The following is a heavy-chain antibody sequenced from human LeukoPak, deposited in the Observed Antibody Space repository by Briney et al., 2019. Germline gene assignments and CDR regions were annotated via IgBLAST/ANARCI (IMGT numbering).Heavy chain of an antibody. Sequence: GGSLRLSCAASGFTFSSYEMNWVRQAPGKGLEWVSYISSSGSTIYYADTVKGRFTISRDNAKNSLYLQMNSLRAEDTAVYYCARHRMVRGSPSQDYYGMDVWGQGTTVTVSS. J-gene: IGHJ6*02. V-gene: IGHV3-48*03. CDR1: GFTFSSYE. CDR3: ARHRMVRGSPSQDYYGMDV. D-gene: IGHD3-10*01. CDR2: ISSSGSTI.